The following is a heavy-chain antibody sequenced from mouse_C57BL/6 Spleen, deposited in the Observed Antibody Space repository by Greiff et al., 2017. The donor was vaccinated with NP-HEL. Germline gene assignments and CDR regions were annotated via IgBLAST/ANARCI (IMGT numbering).Heavy chain of an antibody. D-gene: IGHD2-1*01. CDR2: INPSNGGT. J-gene: IGHJ1*03. V-gene: IGHV1-53*01. Sequence: QVQLQQPGTELVKPGASVKLSCKASGYTFTSYWMHWVKQRPGQGLEWIGNINPSNGGTNYNEKFKSKATLTVDKSSSTAYMQLSSLTSEDSAVYYCARGGYVNYFWYFDVWGTGTTVTVSS. CDR3: ARGGYVNYFWYFDV. CDR1: GYTFTSYW.